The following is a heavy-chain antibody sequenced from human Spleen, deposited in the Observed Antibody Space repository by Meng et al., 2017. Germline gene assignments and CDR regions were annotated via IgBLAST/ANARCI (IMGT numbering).Heavy chain of an antibody. CDR1: GFTFSGYG. J-gene: IGHJ6*02. V-gene: IGHV3-23*01. D-gene: IGHD2-2*01. Sequence: GGSLRLSCAASGFTFSGYGMHWVRQAPGKGLEWVSAISGSGASTYYADSVKGRFTISRDNSENTLYLHMNSLRAEDTAKYYCAKDIGRSTTSYHHYYGMDVWGQGTTVTVSS. CDR2: ISGSGAST. CDR3: AKDIGRSTTSYHHYYGMDV.